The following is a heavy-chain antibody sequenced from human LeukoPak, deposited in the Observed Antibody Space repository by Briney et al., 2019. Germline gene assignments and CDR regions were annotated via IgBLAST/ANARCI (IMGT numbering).Heavy chain of an antibody. CDR2: INNSGGTK. CDR3: ATKHDY. Sequence: GGTLTLSCAASGFTFSTYDMSWVRQAPGKGLEWLSYINNSGGTKYYADSVKGRFTISRDNAKNSLYLQMNSLGAEDTAVYYCATKHDYWGQGTLVTVSS. V-gene: IGHV3-48*03. CDR1: GFTFSTYD. J-gene: IGHJ4*02.